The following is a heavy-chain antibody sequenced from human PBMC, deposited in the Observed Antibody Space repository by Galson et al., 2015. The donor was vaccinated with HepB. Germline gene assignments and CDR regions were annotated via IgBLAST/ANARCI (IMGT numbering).Heavy chain of an antibody. Sequence: SLRLSCAASGFTFNNYAMSWVRQIPGKGLEWVSGIGANGVGTYYADFVKGRFTISRDNSRNTLYLQMNSLRAEDTAVYYCAKEADRWSNGWNHFDYWGQGTLVTVSS. CDR2: IGANGVGT. J-gene: IGHJ4*02. D-gene: IGHD6-19*01. CDR3: AKEADRWSNGWNHFDY. V-gene: IGHV3-23*01. CDR1: GFTFNNYA.